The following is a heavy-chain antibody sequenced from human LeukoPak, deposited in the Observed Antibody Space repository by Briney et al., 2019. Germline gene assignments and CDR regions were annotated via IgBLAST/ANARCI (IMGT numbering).Heavy chain of an antibody. CDR2: ISSSSSYI. CDR1: GFTFSSYS. J-gene: IGHJ3*02. V-gene: IGHV3-21*01. Sequence: GGSLRLSCAASGFTFSSYSMNWVRQASGKGLEWVSSISSSSSYIYYADSVKGRFTISRDNAKNSLYLQMNSLRAEDTAVYYCARDPQPYYYDSSARAFDIWGQGTMVTVSS. D-gene: IGHD3-22*01. CDR3: ARDPQPYYYDSSARAFDI.